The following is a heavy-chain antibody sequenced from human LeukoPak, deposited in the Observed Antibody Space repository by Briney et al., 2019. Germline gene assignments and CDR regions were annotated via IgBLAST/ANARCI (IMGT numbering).Heavy chain of an antibody. Sequence: PSETLSLTCAVYGGSLSGYYWRWIRQPLWKGLEWIGEINHSGSTNYNPSLKSRVTISVDTSKKQFSLKLSSVTAADTAVYYCVTYYFDSSGPKKNYWGQGTLVTVSS. J-gene: IGHJ4*02. D-gene: IGHD3-22*01. V-gene: IGHV4-34*01. CDR2: INHSGST. CDR1: GGSLSGYY. CDR3: VTYYFDSSGPKKNY.